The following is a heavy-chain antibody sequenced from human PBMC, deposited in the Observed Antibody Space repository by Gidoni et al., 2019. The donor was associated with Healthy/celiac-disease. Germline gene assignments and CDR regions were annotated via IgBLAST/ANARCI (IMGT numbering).Heavy chain of an antibody. Sequence: QLQLQESGPGLVKPSETLSLTCTVSGGSISSSSYYWGWIRQPPGKGLEWIGSIYYSGSTYYNPSLKSRVTISVDTSKNQFSLKLSSVTAADTAVYYCARPKGGNPYDAFDIWGQGTMVTVSS. CDR1: GGSISSSSYY. D-gene: IGHD2-15*01. CDR3: ARPKGGNPYDAFDI. V-gene: IGHV4-39*01. CDR2: IYYSGST. J-gene: IGHJ3*02.